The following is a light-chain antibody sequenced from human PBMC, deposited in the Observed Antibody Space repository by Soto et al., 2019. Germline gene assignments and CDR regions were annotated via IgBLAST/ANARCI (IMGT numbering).Light chain of an antibody. J-gene: IGLJ2*01. Sequence: QSVLTQPPSASGTPGQRVTISCSGGGSNIGRNSVSWYQQVAGTAPRFLIYSNNKRPSGVPDRFSGSRSGTSASLAISGLQSEDEADYYCAAWDDSLNGVVFGVGTKVTVL. V-gene: IGLV1-44*01. CDR2: SNN. CDR1: GSNIGRNS. CDR3: AAWDDSLNGVV.